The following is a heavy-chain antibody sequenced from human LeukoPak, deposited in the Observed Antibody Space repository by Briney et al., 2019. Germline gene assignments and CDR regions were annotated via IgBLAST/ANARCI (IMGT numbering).Heavy chain of an antibody. D-gene: IGHD5-12*01. CDR3: ARSYSGYVNWFDP. V-gene: IGHV1-69*13. Sequence: GASVKVSCKASGGTFSSYAISWVRQAPGQGLEWMGGIIPIFGTANYAQKFQGRVTITADESTSTAYKELSSLRSEDTAVYYCARSYSGYVNWFDPWGQGTLVTVSS. J-gene: IGHJ5*02. CDR1: GGTFSSYA. CDR2: IIPIFGTA.